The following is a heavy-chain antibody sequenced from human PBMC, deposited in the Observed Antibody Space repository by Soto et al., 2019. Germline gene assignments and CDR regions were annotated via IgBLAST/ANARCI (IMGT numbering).Heavy chain of an antibody. CDR2: ISAYNGNT. Sequence: ASVKVSCKASGYTFTSYGISWVRQAPGQGLEWMGWISAYNGNTSYAQKLQGRVTMTTDTSTSTAYMELRSLRSDDTAVYYCVRDNRGAIAALGDYDYWGQGTLVTVSS. CDR1: GYTFTSYG. J-gene: IGHJ4*02. CDR3: VRDNRGAIAALGDYDY. D-gene: IGHD6-13*01. V-gene: IGHV1-18*01.